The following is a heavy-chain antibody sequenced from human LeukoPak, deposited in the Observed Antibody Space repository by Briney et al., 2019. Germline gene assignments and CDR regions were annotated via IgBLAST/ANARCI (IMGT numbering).Heavy chain of an antibody. Sequence: PSETLSLTCTVSGYHISSGYSWGWIRQPPRKGLEWIGSIYHNGSTFDNPSLKSRVTLSVDTSKNQFSLNLSSVSAADTAVYYCARARFCPYGVCEDDAIDMWGQGTMVIVSS. J-gene: IGHJ3*02. CDR3: ARARFCPYGVCEDDAIDM. CDR2: IYHNGST. D-gene: IGHD2-8*01. CDR1: GYHISSGYS. V-gene: IGHV4-38-2*02.